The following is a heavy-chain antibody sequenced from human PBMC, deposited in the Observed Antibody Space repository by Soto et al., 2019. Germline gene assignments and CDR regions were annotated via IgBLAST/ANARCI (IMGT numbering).Heavy chain of an antibody. CDR3: AARARDAFDI. Sequence: ASVKVSCKVSGYTLTELSMHWVRQAPGKGLEWMGGFDRQDGETLYAQRFQGRVTMTEDTSTDTAYMELSSLRSEDSSMYYCAARARDAFDIWGQGTLVTVSS. V-gene: IGHV1-24*01. CDR1: GYTLTELS. J-gene: IGHJ3*02. CDR2: FDRQDGET.